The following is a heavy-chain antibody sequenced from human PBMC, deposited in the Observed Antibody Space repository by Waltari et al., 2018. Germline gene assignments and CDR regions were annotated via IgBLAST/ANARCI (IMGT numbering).Heavy chain of an antibody. J-gene: IGHJ4*02. Sequence: EVQLLESGGGLVQPGGSLRLSCAASGFTFSSYSMSWVRHAPGQGLEWVSAISGSGGSTYYADSVKGRFTISRDNSKNTLYLQMNSLRAEDTAVYYCAKSGGGGYYDSSGYFGYWGQGTLVTVSS. D-gene: IGHD3-22*01. CDR2: ISGSGGST. CDR1: GFTFSSYS. CDR3: AKSGGGGYYDSSGYFGY. V-gene: IGHV3-23*01.